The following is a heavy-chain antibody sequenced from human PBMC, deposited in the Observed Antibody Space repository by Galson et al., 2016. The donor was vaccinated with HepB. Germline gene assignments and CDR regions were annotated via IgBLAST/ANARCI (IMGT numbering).Heavy chain of an antibody. CDR2: ISAYSGYT. CDR3: ASDGSTVPKSSVY. D-gene: IGHD4-17*01. CDR1: GYTFTNYG. Sequence: SVKVSCKASGYTFTNYGISWVRQAPGQGLEWMGWISAYSGYTNYAQKFQGRLTMTTDTSTSTAYMELRSLRSDDTAVYYCASDGSTVPKSSVYWGQGTLVTVSS. J-gene: IGHJ4*02. V-gene: IGHV1-18*01.